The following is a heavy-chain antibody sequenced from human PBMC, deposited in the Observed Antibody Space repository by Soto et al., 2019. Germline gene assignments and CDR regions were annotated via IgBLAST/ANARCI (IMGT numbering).Heavy chain of an antibody. CDR1: GFNVSTYA. D-gene: IGHD3-3*01. V-gene: IGHV3-21*01. Sequence: PGASLRRSYKACGFNVSTYAMSSVHQKKGKGLEWVSSISSSSSYIHYADSVKGRFTISRDNAKNSLYLQMNSPRAEDRAVYYCAREDQYYDIWMGYYQYYFDYWGQGTLVTVSS. J-gene: IGHJ4*02. CDR3: AREDQYYDIWMGYYQYYFDY. CDR2: ISSSSSYI.